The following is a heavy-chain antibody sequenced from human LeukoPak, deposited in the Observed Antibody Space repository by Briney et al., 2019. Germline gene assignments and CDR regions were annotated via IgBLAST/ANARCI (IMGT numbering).Heavy chain of an antibody. D-gene: IGHD5-12*01. J-gene: IGHJ4*02. CDR3: ARGPSGYHNT. Sequence: PGGSLRLSCEASGFMFDDYGLSWVRQVPGTGLEWVSGIDWSGEKTYYSDSVKGRFTISRDNSKNTLYLQMNSLRAEDTAVYYCARGPSGYHNTGGQGTLVTVSS. CDR1: GFMFDDYG. V-gene: IGHV3-20*04. CDR2: IDWSGEKT.